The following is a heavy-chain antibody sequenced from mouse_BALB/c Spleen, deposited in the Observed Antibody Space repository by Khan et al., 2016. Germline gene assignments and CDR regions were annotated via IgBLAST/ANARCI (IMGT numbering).Heavy chain of an antibody. D-gene: IGHD2-1*01. V-gene: IGHV10-3*03. CDR3: VREGNYGNYYAMDY. CDR2: IRSKSNNYAT. Sequence: EVQLVESGGGLVQPKGSLKLSCAASGFTFNTYAMHWVCQAPGKGLEWVARIRSKSNNYATYYADYVKDRFTISRDDSQSMLYLQMNNLKTEDTAMYYCVREGNYGNYYAMDYGGQGTSVTVSS. CDR1: GFTFNTYA. J-gene: IGHJ4*01.